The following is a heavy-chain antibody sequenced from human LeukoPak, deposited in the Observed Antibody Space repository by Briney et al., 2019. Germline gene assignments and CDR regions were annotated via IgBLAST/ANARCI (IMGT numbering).Heavy chain of an antibody. J-gene: IGHJ4*02. CDR2: FYYSGST. V-gene: IGHV4-59*01. CDR1: GGSITNYY. Sequence: SETLSLTCNVSGGSITNYYWAWIRQSPGKGPEWIVYFYYSGSTNYNPSLKSRATISMDTSKNQFSLKLRSVTAADTAVFFCATGSSYPPGELDYWGQGSLVTVSS. CDR3: ATGSSYPPGELDY. D-gene: IGHD3-22*01.